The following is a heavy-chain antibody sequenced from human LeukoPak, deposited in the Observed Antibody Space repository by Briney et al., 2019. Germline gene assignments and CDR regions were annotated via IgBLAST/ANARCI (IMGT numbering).Heavy chain of an antibody. CDR3: VKWDYGGNAFDI. Sequence: PGGSLRLSCAAYGFIFTEAWMSWVRQASGKGLEWVGRIKNEGHGGTTDYESSVEGRFTISRDDSENTVYLQMNSLKIDDTAVYYCVKWDYGGNAFDIWGQGAMVIVSS. V-gene: IGHV3-15*01. J-gene: IGHJ3*02. CDR1: GFIFTEAW. CDR2: IKNEGHGGTT. D-gene: IGHD4-23*01.